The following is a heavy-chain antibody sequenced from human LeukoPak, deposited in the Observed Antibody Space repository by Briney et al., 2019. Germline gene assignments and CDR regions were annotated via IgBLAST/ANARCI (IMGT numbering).Heavy chain of an antibody. CDR2: IYHSGST. J-gene: IGHJ5*02. CDR3: ARVCPIHSSSCHWAPFDP. Sequence: SETLSLTCTVSGYSSSSGYYWGWIRQPPGKGLEWIGSIYHSGSTYYNPSLKSRVTISVDTSKNQFSLKLSSVTAADTAVYYCARVCPIHSSSCHWAPFDPWGQGTLVTVSS. D-gene: IGHD6-13*01. V-gene: IGHV4-38-2*02. CDR1: GYSSSSGYY.